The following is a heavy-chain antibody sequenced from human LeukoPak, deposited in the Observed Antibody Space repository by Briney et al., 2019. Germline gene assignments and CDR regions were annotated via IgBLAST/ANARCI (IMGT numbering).Heavy chain of an antibody. CDR1: GGSISSYY. V-gene: IGHV4-59*01. Sequence: SGTLSLTCTVSGGSISSYYWSWIRQPPGKGLEWIGYIYYSGSTNYNPSLKSRVTISVDTSKNQFSLKLSSVTAADTAVYYCGVVPRPDAFDIWGQGTMVTVSS. J-gene: IGHJ3*02. CDR2: IYYSGST. CDR3: GVVPRPDAFDI. D-gene: IGHD3-3*01.